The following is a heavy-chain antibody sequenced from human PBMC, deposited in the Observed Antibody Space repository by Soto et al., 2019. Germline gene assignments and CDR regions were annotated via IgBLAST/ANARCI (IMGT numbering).Heavy chain of an antibody. J-gene: IGHJ6*01. CDR3: ARVVDYYDPYYYYGMDV. V-gene: IGHV3-21*01. D-gene: IGHD3-22*01. CDR2: ISSSSSYI. CDR1: GFTFSSYS. Sequence: EVQLVESGGGLVKPGGSLRLSCAASGFTFSSYSMNWVRQAPGKGLEWVSSISSSSSYIYYADSVKGRFTISRDNAKNSLYLQMNSLRAEETAVYYCARVVDYYDPYYYYGMDVWGQGPTVTVSS.